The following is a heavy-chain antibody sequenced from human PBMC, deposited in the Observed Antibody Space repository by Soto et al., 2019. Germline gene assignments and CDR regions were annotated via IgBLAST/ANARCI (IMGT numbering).Heavy chain of an antibody. J-gene: IGHJ5*02. CDR3: ARDSPDYGVLRENWFDP. Sequence: GGSLRLSCAASGFTFSSYSMNWVRQAPGKGLEWVSSISSSSSYIYYADSVKGRFTNSRDNAKNSLYLQMNSLRAEDTAVYYCARDSPDYGVLRENWFDPWGQGTLVTVSS. D-gene: IGHD4-17*01. V-gene: IGHV3-21*01. CDR2: ISSSSSYI. CDR1: GFTFSSYS.